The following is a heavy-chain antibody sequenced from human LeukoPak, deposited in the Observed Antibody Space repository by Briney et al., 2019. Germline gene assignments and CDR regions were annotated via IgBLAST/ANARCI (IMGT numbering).Heavy chain of an antibody. J-gene: IGHJ4*02. D-gene: IGHD5-12*01. CDR3: ARDGGYSGYVHFDY. Sequence: GGSLRLSCAASGFTFSSYWMHWVRQAPGKGLVWVSRINSDGSSTSYADSVKGRFTISRDNTKNTLYLQMNSLRAEDTAVYYCARDGGYSGYVHFDYWGQGTLVTVSS. CDR2: INSDGSST. V-gene: IGHV3-74*01. CDR1: GFTFSSYW.